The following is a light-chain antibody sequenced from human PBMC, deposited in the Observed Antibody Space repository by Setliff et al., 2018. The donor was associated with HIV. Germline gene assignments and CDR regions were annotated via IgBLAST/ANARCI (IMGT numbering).Light chain of an antibody. CDR3: QSYDNSKNIMS. CDR2: EYH. Sequence: FMLTQPHSVSESPGKTVTISCTRNSGSIAANSVHWYQQRPGSSPTPVIYEYHQRPSGVPDRFSGYVDGSSNSASLTISGLKTEDEADYYCQSYDNSKNIMSFGGGTKVTVL. V-gene: IGLV6-57*01. CDR1: SGSIAANS. J-gene: IGLJ2*01.